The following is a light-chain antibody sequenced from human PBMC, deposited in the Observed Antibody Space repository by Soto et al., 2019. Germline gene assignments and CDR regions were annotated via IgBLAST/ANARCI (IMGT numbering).Light chain of an antibody. CDR1: QSISTN. CDR2: AAS. CDR3: LQHNTYPRT. J-gene: IGKJ1*01. Sequence: EIVMTQSPATLSVSPVERATLSCRASQSISTNLAWYQQRPGQAPRLLIYAASTLQPGVPSRFSGSGSGTDFTLTISSLQPEDFATYYCLQHNTYPRTFGQGTKVDIK. V-gene: IGKV3-15*01.